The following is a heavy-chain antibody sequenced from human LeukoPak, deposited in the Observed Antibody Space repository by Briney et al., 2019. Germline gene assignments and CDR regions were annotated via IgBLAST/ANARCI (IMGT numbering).Heavy chain of an antibody. CDR2: ISSSGTAI. V-gene: IGHV3-48*03. D-gene: IGHD1-1*01. J-gene: IGHJ3*02. CDR3: ARDMEPDAFDI. Sequence: PGGSLRLSCAASGFTFSSYEMNWVRQAPGKGLEWVSYISSSGTAIYYADSVKGRFTISRDTAKNSLYLQMNSLRAEDTALYYCARDMEPDAFDIWGQGTVVTVSS. CDR1: GFTFSSYE.